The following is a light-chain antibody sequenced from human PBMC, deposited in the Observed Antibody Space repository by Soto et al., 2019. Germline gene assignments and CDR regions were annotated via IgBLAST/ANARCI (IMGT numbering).Light chain of an antibody. J-gene: IGLJ2*01. CDR3: SSYTSSTTLDVV. Sequence: QSALTQPASVSGSPGQSITISCTGTSSDVGGHNYVSWYQQHPGTAPKLMIYEVTNRPSGVSNRFSGSKSGNTASLTISGLQAEDEADYYCSSYTSSTTLDVVCGGGTKVTVL. CDR2: EVT. CDR1: SSDVGGHNY. V-gene: IGLV2-14*01.